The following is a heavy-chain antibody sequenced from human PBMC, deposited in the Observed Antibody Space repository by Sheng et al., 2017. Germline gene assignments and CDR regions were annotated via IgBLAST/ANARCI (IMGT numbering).Heavy chain of an antibody. CDR2: ISYDGSNK. Sequence: ESGGGVVQPGRSLRLSCAASGFTFSSYAMHWVRQAPGKGLEWVAVISYDGSNKYYADSVKGRFTISRDNSKNTLYLQMNSLRAEDTAVYYCAREGGYYDIPDAFDIWGQGTMVTVSS. CDR1: GFTFSSYA. V-gene: IGHV3-30*04. D-gene: IGHD3-22*01. CDR3: AREGGYYDIPDAFDI. J-gene: IGHJ3*02.